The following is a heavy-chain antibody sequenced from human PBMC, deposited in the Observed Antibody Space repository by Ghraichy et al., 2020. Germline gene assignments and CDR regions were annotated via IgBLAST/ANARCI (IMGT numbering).Heavy chain of an antibody. J-gene: IGHJ2*01. D-gene: IGHD7-27*01. CDR1: GFSLSTSGMC. CDR3: ARIKDSGVKGYWYFDL. CDR2: IDWDDDK. Sequence: SGPTLVKPTQTLTLTCTFSGFSLSTSGMCVSWIRQPPGKALEWLALIDWDDDKYYSTSLKTRLTISKDTSKNQVVLTMTNMDPVDTATYYCARIKDSGVKGYWYFDLWGRGTLVTVSS. V-gene: IGHV2-70*01.